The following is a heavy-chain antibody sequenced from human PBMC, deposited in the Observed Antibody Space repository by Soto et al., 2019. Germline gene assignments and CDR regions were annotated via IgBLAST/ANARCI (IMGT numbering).Heavy chain of an antibody. V-gene: IGHV4-31*03. CDR1: GGSISSGGYY. J-gene: IGHJ5*02. CDR2: NYYSGST. CDR3: ARDSIGYYNWFDP. Sequence: SETLSLTCTVSGGSISSGGYYWSWIRQHPGKGLEWIGYNYYSGSTYYNPSLKSRVTISVDTSKNQFSLKLSSVTAADTAVYYCARDSIGYYNWFDPWGQGTLVTVSS. D-gene: IGHD3-22*01.